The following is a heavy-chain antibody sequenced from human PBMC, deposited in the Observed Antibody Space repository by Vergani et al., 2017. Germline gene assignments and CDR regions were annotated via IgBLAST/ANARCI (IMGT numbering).Heavy chain of an antibody. CDR1: GFTLSSYG. CDR2: ISYDGSNK. V-gene: IGHV3-30*18. J-gene: IGHJ4*02. D-gene: IGHD3-22*01. Sequence: QVQLVESGGGVFKPGGSLRLSCAASGFTLSSYGMHWVRQAPGKGLEWVAVISYDGSNKYYADSVKGRFTISRDNSKNTLYLQMNSLRAEDTAVYYCAKDYDSSGYYGVRFDYWGQGTLVTVSS. CDR3: AKDYDSSGYYGVRFDY.